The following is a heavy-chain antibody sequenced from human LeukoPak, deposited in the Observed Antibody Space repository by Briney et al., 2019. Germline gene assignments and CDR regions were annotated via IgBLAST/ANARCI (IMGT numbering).Heavy chain of an antibody. Sequence: ASVKVSCKASGYTFTSYAMNWVRQAPGQGLEWMGWINTNTGNPTYAQGFTGRFVFSLDTSVSTAYLQISSLKAEDTAVYYCARPRLKEYSSSPYNWFDPWGQGTLVTVSS. CDR3: ARPRLKEYSSSPYNWFDP. V-gene: IGHV7-4-1*02. CDR2: INTNTGNP. CDR1: GYTFTSYA. J-gene: IGHJ5*02. D-gene: IGHD6-6*01.